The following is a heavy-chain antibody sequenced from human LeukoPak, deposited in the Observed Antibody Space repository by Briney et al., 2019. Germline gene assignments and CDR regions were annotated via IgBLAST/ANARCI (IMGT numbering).Heavy chain of an antibody. CDR2: INPNSGGT. J-gene: IGHJ4*02. V-gene: IGHV1-2*02. D-gene: IGHD2-8*01. Sequence: ASVTVSFKASAYTFTVYYMHWVRQAPGQGLEWMGWINPNSGGTNYAQKFQGRVTMTRDTSISTAYMELSRLRSDDTAVYYCARGTWSDPFDYWGQGTLVTVSS. CDR3: ARGTWSDPFDY. CDR1: AYTFTVYY.